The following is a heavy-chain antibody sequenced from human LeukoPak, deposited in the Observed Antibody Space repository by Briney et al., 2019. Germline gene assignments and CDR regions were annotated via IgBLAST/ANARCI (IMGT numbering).Heavy chain of an antibody. CDR1: GYSFTDYQ. D-gene: IGHD3-22*01. CDR3: ARVFQYYYDRSGSPELVSHFDY. J-gene: IGHJ4*02. CDR2: INPKSGGT. Sequence: GASVKVSCKTSGYSFTDYQMHWVRQAPGQGLEWMGWINPKSGGTNYAQKFAGRVTVTRDTSINTAYMELSRLTFDDTAVYYCARVFQYYYDRSGSPELVSHFDYWGQGTLVTGSS. V-gene: IGHV1-2*02.